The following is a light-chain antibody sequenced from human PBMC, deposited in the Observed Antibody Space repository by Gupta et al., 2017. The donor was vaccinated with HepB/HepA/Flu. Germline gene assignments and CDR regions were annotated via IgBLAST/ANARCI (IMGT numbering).Light chain of an antibody. CDR1: HTIITD. V-gene: IGKV1-39*01. CDR3: QQSYSPLWT. CDR2: SAS. Sequence: DIQMTQSPSSLSASIGDRVSITCRASHTIITDLNWFQQRPGKAPKLLIYSASNLQSGVPSRFSGSGSGTDFTLTITSLQPEDFATYYCQQSYSPLWTFSQGTKVDIK. J-gene: IGKJ1*01.